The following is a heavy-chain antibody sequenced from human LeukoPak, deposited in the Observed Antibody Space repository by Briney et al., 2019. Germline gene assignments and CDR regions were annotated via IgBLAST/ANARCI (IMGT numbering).Heavy chain of an antibody. CDR2: TYPGDSDT. J-gene: IGHJ4*02. CDR1: GYSFTSYW. CDR3: ARRAMGTHYYDSSGYYSQADY. D-gene: IGHD3-22*01. Sequence: GESLKISCKGSGYSFTSYWIGWVRQMPGKGLEWMGITYPGDSDTRYSPSFQGQVTISADKSISTAYLQWSSLKASDTAMYYCARRAMGTHYYDSSGYYSQADYWGQGTLVTVSS. V-gene: IGHV5-51*01.